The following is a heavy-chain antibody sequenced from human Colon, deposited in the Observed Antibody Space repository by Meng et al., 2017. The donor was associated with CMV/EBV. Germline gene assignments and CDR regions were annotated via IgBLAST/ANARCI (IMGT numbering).Heavy chain of an antibody. D-gene: IGHD2-21*01. V-gene: IGHV3-23*01. CDR3: AKSQSGVIGSIWFDP. Sequence: ESLKISCAASGFTFSNYWMSWVCQAPGKGLEWVSTISGSGGSTYYADSVKGRFTISRDNSKNTVDLQMNSLRAEDTALYYCAKSQSGVIGSIWFDPWGQGTLVTVSS. J-gene: IGHJ5*02. CDR1: GFTFSNYW. CDR2: ISGSGGST.